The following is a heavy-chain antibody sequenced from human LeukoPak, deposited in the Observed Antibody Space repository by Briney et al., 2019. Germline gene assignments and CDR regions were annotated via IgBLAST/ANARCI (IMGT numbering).Heavy chain of an antibody. Sequence: ASVKVSCKASGYTFTGYYMHWVRQAPGQGLEWMGWINPNSGGTNYAQKFQGRVTMTRDTSISTAYMELSRLRSDDTAVYYCARAGSIVGATRGGDYWGQGTLVIVSS. D-gene: IGHD1-26*01. J-gene: IGHJ4*02. CDR2: INPNSGGT. CDR1: GYTFTGYY. V-gene: IGHV1-2*02. CDR3: ARAGSIVGATRGGDY.